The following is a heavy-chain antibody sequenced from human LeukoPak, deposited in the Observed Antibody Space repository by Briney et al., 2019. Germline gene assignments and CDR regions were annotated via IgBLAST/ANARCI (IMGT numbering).Heavy chain of an antibody. Sequence: PSEPLSLICTVSGGFISSYYWRWIRQPPGKGLEWIGYIYYSGSTNYNPSLKSRVTISVDTSKNQFSLKLSSVTAADTAMYYCARGYSTIAYWGQGTLVTVSS. CDR3: ARGYSTIAY. CDR1: GGFISSYY. J-gene: IGHJ4*02. D-gene: IGHD4-11*01. V-gene: IGHV4-59*01. CDR2: IYYSGST.